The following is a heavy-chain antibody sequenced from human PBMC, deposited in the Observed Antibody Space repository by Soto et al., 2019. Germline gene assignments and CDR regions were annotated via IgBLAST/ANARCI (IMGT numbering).Heavy chain of an antibody. J-gene: IGHJ6*02. CDR3: XXXXXXXXXXXMDV. CDR1: GYTFTXXX. V-gene: IGHV1-3*05. CDR2: INAGNGNT. Sequence: QVQLVQSGAEEKKPGASVKVSCKASGYTFTXXXXXXXXXXXXXXXXWMGWINAGNGNTKYSQKFQGRVTITRDTXXXXXXXXXXXXXXXXXXXXXXXXXXXXXXXXXMDVWGQGTTVTVSS.